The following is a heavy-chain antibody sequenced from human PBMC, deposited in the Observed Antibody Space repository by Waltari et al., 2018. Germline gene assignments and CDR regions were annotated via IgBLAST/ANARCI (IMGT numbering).Heavy chain of an antibody. J-gene: IGHJ6*03. CDR2: IRYDGSNK. Sequence: QVQLVESGGGVVQPGGSLRLSCAASGFTFSSYGMPWVRQAPGKGLEWVAFIRYDGSNKYYADSVKGRFTISRDNSKNTLYLQMNSLRAEDTAVYYCATLTGTYYYMDVWGKGTTVTVSS. CDR1: GFTFSSYG. D-gene: IGHD1-7*01. V-gene: IGHV3-30*02. CDR3: ATLTGTYYYMDV.